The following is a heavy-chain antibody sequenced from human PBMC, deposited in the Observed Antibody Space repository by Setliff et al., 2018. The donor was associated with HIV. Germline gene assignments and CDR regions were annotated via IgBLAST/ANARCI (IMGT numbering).Heavy chain of an antibody. D-gene: IGHD2-2*03. J-gene: IGHJ4*02. CDR1: GGSMNSESNH. CDR2: FSNIGST. Sequence: LSLTCTVSGGSMNSESNHWGWFRQPAGKSLEWIGRFSNIGSTDYNPSLKSRVTISVDRPRNQFSLKLSSVTAADTAVYYCARDPSDGYGHFDYWGQGALVTVSS. V-gene: IGHV4-61*02. CDR3: ARDPSDGYGHFDY.